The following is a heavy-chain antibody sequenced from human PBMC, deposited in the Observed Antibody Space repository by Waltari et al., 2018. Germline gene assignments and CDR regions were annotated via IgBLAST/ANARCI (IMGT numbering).Heavy chain of an antibody. D-gene: IGHD6-6*01. J-gene: IGHJ4*02. CDR3: AREGREAARAFDY. Sequence: QVQLQESGPGLVKPSETLSLTCTVSGGSISSYYWSWIRQPPGKGLEWIGYIYYSGSTNYNPSLKSRVTISVDTSKNQFSLKLSSVTAADTAVYYCAREGREAARAFDYWGQGTLVTVSS. V-gene: IGHV4-59*01. CDR2: IYYSGST. CDR1: GGSISSYY.